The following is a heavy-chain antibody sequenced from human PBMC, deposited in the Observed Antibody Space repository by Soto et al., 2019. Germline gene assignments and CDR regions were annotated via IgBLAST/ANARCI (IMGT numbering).Heavy chain of an antibody. CDR3: ASGPQWELRGAFDI. J-gene: IGHJ3*02. CDR2: IYSGGST. Sequence: PGGSLRLSCAASGFTVSSNYMSWVRQAPGRGLEWVSVIYSGGSTYYADSVKGRFTISRDNSKNTLYLQMNSLRAEDTAVYYCASGPQWELRGAFDIWGQGTMVTVSS. D-gene: IGHD1-26*01. V-gene: IGHV3-53*01. CDR1: GFTVSSNY.